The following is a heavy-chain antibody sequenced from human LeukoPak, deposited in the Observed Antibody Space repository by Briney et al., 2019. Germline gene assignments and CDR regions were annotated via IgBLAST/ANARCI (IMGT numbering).Heavy chain of an antibody. CDR2: ISGSGGST. D-gene: IGHD3-22*01. J-gene: IGHJ4*02. CDR1: GFTFSSYA. Sequence: PGGSLRLSCAASGFTFSSYAMSWVRQAPGKGLEWVSAISGSGGSTYYADSVKGRFTISRDNSKNTLYLQMNSLRAEDTAVYYCARAADDLEPDYYDSSGYPDYWGQGTLVTVSS. CDR3: ARAADDLEPDYYDSSGYPDY. V-gene: IGHV3-23*01.